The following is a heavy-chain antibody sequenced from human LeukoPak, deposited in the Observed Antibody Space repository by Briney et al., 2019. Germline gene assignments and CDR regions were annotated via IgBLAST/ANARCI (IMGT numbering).Heavy chain of an antibody. J-gene: IGHJ4*02. V-gene: IGHV4-59*01. Sequence: SETLSLTCAVYGGSFSGYYWSWIRQPPGKGLEWIGYIYYSGSTNYNPSLKSRVTISVDTSKNQFSLKLSSVTAADTAVYYCARVAPGAYDSRPRPFDYWGQGTLVTVSS. CDR3: ARVAPGAYDSRPRPFDY. CDR1: GGSFSGYY. CDR2: IYYSGST. D-gene: IGHD3-22*01.